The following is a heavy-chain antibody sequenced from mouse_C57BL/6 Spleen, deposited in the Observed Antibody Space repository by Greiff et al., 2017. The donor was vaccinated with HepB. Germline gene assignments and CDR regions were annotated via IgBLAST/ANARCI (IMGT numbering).Heavy chain of an antibody. CDR1: GFNIKNTY. V-gene: IGHV14-3*01. D-gene: IGHD2-4*01. J-gene: IGHJ3*01. CDR3: ARSGYYDYDPAWFAY. Sequence: VQLKQSVAELVRPGASVKLSCTASGFNIKNTYMHWVKQRPEQGLEWIGRIDPANGNTKYAPKFQGKATITADTSSNTASLQLSSLTSEDTAIYSCARSGYYDYDPAWFAYWGQGTLVTVAA. CDR2: IDPANGNT.